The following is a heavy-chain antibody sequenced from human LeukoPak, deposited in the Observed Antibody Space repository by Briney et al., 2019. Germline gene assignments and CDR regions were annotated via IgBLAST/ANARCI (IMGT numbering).Heavy chain of an antibody. Sequence: SETLSLTCAVYGGSFSGYYWSWIRQPPGKGLEWIGEINHSGSTNYNPSLKSRVTISVDTSKDQFSLKLNSVTAADTAVYYCASRGGYRFRFTDYYYYYMDVWGNGTTVTVSS. CDR1: GGSFSGYY. D-gene: IGHD5-12*01. CDR2: INHSGST. J-gene: IGHJ6*03. CDR3: ASRGGYRFRFTDYYYYYMDV. V-gene: IGHV4-34*01.